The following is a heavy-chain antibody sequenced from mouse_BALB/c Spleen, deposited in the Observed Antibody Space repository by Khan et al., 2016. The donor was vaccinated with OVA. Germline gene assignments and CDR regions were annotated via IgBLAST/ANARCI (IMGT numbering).Heavy chain of an antibody. V-gene: IGHV3-2*02. Sequence: QLQESGPGLGKPPQPLSLTGTVTGYSITSGYGWNLIRQVPGNKLEWMGYISYNGSTNNDPTLKRGISNTRDTPKNQFFMQLNSVTTEDTATYSCARTARIKYWGQGTTLTVSS. CDR1: GYSITSGYG. CDR2: ISYNGST. J-gene: IGHJ2*01. CDR3: ARTARIKY. D-gene: IGHD1-2*01.